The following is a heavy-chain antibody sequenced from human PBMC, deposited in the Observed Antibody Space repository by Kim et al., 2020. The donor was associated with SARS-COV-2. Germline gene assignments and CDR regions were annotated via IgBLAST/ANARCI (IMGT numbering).Heavy chain of an antibody. V-gene: IGHV3-15*01. Sequence: GGSLRLSCAVSGLTFSNVWMSWVRQAPGKGLVWGGRMRRNSVGQSADYAAPVKGRFAISIDELQNTLYLQINSLKAEDTAVYYCSAGVGRSDFDYWGQGTLVTVS. CDR2: MRRNSVGQSA. CDR3: SAGVGRSDFDY. CDR1: GLTFSNVW. D-gene: IGHD1-26*01. J-gene: IGHJ4*02.